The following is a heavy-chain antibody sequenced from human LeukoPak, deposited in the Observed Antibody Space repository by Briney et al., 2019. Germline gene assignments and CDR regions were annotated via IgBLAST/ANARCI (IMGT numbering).Heavy chain of an antibody. CDR2: INSDGSST. D-gene: IGHD6-13*01. CDR1: GFTVSSNY. V-gene: IGHV3-74*01. CDR3: ARGGGSSWYDAFDI. Sequence: GSLRLSCAASGFTVSSNYMGWVRQAPGKGLVWVSRINSDGSSTSYADSVKGRFTISRDNAKNTLYLQMNSLRAEDTAVYYCARGGGSSWYDAFDIWGQGTMVTVSS. J-gene: IGHJ3*02.